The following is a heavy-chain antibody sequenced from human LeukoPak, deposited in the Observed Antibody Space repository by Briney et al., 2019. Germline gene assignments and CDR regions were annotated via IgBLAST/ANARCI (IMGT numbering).Heavy chain of an antibody. V-gene: IGHV3-7*05. Sequence: PGGSLRLSCAASGFTFSNYWMTWVRQAPGKGLEWVASIKQDGSEKYYVESVEGRFTISRDNARNSLYLQINSLRAEDTAVYYCGRDSGAGVSGTGYWGQGTLVTVSS. CDR1: GFTFSNYW. D-gene: IGHD6-19*01. CDR2: IKQDGSEK. J-gene: IGHJ4*02. CDR3: GRDSGAGVSGTGY.